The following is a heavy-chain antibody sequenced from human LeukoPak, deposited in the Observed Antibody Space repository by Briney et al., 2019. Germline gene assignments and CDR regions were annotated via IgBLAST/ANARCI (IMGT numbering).Heavy chain of an antibody. CDR3: ARILAQGYNWFDP. V-gene: IGHV1-69*13. D-gene: IGHD2-8*02. Sequence: SVKVSCKASGGTFSSYAISWVRQAPGQGLEWMGGIVPIFGTANYAQKFQGRVTITADESTSTAYMGLSSLRSEDTAVYYCARILAQGYNWFDPWGQGTLVTVSS. J-gene: IGHJ5*02. CDR1: GGTFSSYA. CDR2: IVPIFGTA.